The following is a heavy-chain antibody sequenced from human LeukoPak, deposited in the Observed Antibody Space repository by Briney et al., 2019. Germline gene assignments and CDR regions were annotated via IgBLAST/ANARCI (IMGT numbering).Heavy chain of an antibody. CDR2: ISGSGGST. D-gene: IGHD1-20*01. CDR1: GFTFSSYA. J-gene: IGHJ4*02. CDR3: AKILTGTHVDY. Sequence: GGSLRLSCAASGFTFSSYAMSWVRQAPGKGLEWVSAISGSGGSTYYADSVKGRFTTSRDNSKNTLCLQMNSLRAEDTAVYYCAKILTGTHVDYWGQGTLVTVSS. V-gene: IGHV3-23*01.